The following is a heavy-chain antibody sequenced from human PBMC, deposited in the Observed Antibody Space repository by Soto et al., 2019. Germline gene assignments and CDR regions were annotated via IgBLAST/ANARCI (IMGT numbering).Heavy chain of an antibody. D-gene: IGHD6-19*01. CDR2: IYHHGIT. J-gene: IGHJ4*02. CDR3: ARDAAVPGETDRFDY. V-gene: IGHV4-4*02. Sequence: XETRSLTCAVAGYSITTNNWWSWVRQPPVKGLEWIGEIYHHGITNYNPSLKSRVTMSVDTSKNQFSLKLTSVTAADTAIYYCARDAAVPGETDRFDYWGRGTLVTVSS. CDR1: GYSITTNNW.